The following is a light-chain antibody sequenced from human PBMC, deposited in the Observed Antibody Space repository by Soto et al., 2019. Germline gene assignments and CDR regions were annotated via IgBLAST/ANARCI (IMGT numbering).Light chain of an antibody. V-gene: IGLV2-8*01. CDR3: SSHGGNSPYV. J-gene: IGLJ1*01. Sequence: QSALTQPPSASGSPGQSVAISCTGTTSDIGGYNFVSWYQQHPGKAPKLMIYEVNKRPSGVPDRFSGSKSGNTASLTVSGLQPEDEADYYCSSHGGNSPYVFGTGTKLTVL. CDR1: TSDIGGYNF. CDR2: EVN.